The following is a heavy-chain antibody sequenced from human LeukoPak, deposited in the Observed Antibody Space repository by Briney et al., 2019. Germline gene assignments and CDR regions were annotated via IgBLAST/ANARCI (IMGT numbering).Heavy chain of an antibody. J-gene: IGHJ4*02. V-gene: IGHV3-30-3*01. CDR1: GFTFSSCP. Sequence: GGSLRLSCAASGFTFSSCPMHWVRQAPGKGLEWVAVISYDGSDKYYADSVKGRFTISRDNSKDTLYLQMNSLRPEDMAVYYCARDSDIAAAGYYFDYWGQGTLVTVSS. CDR2: ISYDGSDK. CDR3: ARDSDIAAAGYYFDY. D-gene: IGHD6-13*01.